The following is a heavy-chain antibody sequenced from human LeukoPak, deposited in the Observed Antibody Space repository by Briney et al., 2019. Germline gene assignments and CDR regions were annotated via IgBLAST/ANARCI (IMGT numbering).Heavy chain of an antibody. V-gene: IGHV4-39*07. Sequence: SETLSLTCTVSGGSISSSSYYWGWIRQPPGKGLEWIGSIYYSGSTYYNPSLKNRVTISVDTSKNRFSLKLSSVTAADTAVYYCASINSSGWSVDYWGQGTLVTVSS. CDR1: GGSISSSSYY. J-gene: IGHJ4*02. D-gene: IGHD6-19*01. CDR3: ASINSSGWSVDY. CDR2: IYYSGST.